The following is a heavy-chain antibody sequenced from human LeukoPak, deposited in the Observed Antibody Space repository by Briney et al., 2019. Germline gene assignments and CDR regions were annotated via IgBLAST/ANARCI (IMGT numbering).Heavy chain of an antibody. CDR1: GGSISSYY. V-gene: IGHV4-4*07. J-gene: IGHJ3*02. Sequence: PSETLSLTCAVSGGSISSYYWSWIQQPAGKGLEWIGRIYTSGSPNYNPSLKSRVTMSLDTSKNEFSLKLNSVTAADTAVYYCARAFYYESSPYGVDAFDIWGQGTMVTVSS. CDR2: IYTSGSP. CDR3: ARAFYYESSPYGVDAFDI. D-gene: IGHD3-22*01.